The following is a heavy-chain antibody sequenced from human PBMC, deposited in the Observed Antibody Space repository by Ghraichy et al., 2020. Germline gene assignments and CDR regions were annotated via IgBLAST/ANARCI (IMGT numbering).Heavy chain of an antibody. Sequence: GESLNISCKDSGYSFTSYWIGWVRQMPGKGLEWMGIIFPGDSDTIYSPSFQGQVTMSADKSISTAYLQWSSLEASDTAMYYCARLAYCGGCSSIPTHYYGMDVWGQGTTVTVSS. CDR3: ARLAYCGGCSSIPTHYYGMDV. CDR2: IFPGDSDT. J-gene: IGHJ6*02. V-gene: IGHV5-51*01. CDR1: GYSFTSYW. D-gene: IGHD2-21*01.